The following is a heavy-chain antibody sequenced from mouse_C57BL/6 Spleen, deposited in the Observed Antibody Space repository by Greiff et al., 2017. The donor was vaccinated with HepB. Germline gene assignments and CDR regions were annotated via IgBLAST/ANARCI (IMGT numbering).Heavy chain of an antibody. CDR2: IYPGSGNT. V-gene: IGHV1-76*01. D-gene: IGHD6-1*01. CDR3: AATRDWYFDV. J-gene: IGHJ1*03. CDR1: GYTFTDYY. Sequence: QVQLQQSGAELVRPGASVKLSCKASGYTFTDYYINWVKQRPGQGLEWIARIYPGSGNTYYNEKFKGKATLTAEKSSSTAYMQLSSLTSEDSAVYFCAATRDWYFDVWGTGTTVTVSS.